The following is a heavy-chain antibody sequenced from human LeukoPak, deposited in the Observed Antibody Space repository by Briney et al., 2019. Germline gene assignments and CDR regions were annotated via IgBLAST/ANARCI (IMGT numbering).Heavy chain of an antibody. CDR2: ISYDGRNE. V-gene: IGHV3-30*03. CDR3: AREHCYYDSSGYYCHSFDY. Sequence: GGSLRLSCAASGFTFSSYGMHWVRQAPGKGLEWVAVISYDGRNEYYADSVKGRFTISRDNAKNSLYLQMNSLRAEDTAVYYCAREHCYYDSSGYYCHSFDYWGQGTLVTVSS. D-gene: IGHD3-22*01. J-gene: IGHJ4*02. CDR1: GFTFSSYG.